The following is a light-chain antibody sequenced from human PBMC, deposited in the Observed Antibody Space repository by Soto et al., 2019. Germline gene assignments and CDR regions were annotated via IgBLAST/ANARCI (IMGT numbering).Light chain of an antibody. CDR3: NSYSSSTSLPYV. CDR1: SSDIGNYDF. V-gene: IGLV2-14*01. Sequence: QSALTQPASVSGSPGQSITISCTGTSSDIGNYDFVSWYQQVPGTAPKAMIYEVSSRPSGVSNRFSGSKSGNTASLTISGLQAEDEADYFCNSYSSSTSLPYVFGTGTKLTVL. J-gene: IGLJ1*01. CDR2: EVS.